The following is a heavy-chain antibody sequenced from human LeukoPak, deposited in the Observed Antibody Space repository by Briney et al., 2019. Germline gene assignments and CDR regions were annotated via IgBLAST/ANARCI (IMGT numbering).Heavy chain of an antibody. Sequence: SETLSLTCAVYGGSFSGYYWSWIRQPPGKGLEWIGEINHSGSTNYNSSLKSRVTISVDTSKNQFSLKLSSVTAADTAVYYCARDSGSYLIDYWGQGTLVTVSS. CDR3: ARDSGSYLIDY. J-gene: IGHJ4*02. CDR2: INHSGST. D-gene: IGHD1-26*01. CDR1: GGSFSGYY. V-gene: IGHV4-34*01.